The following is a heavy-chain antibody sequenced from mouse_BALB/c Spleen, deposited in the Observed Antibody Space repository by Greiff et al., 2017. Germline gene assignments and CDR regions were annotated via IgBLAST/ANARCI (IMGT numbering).Heavy chain of an antibody. Sequence: QVQLKQPGAELVKPGASVKLSCKASGYTFTSYWMHWVKQRPGQGLEWIGEIDPSDSYTNYNQKFKGKATLTVDKSSSTAYMQLSSLTSEDSAVYYCARSKLADYWGQGTTLTVSS. J-gene: IGHJ2*01. CDR1: GYTFTSYW. CDR3: ARSKLADY. CDR2: IDPSDSYT. V-gene: IGHV1-69*02.